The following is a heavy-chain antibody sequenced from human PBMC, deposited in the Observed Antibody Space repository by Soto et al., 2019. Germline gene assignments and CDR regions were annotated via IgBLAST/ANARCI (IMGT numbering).Heavy chain of an antibody. CDR1: GGSFSGYY. D-gene: IGHD2-15*01. CDR2: SNHSRST. J-gene: IGHJ5*02. CDR3: ARDIGVGWFDP. Sequence: SETLSLTCAVYGGSFSGYYWSWIRQPPGKGLEWIEESNHSRSTNYNPSLKSRVTISVDTSKNQFSLKLSSVTAADTAVYYCARDIGVGWFDPWGKGTLVTLSS. V-gene: IGHV4-34*01.